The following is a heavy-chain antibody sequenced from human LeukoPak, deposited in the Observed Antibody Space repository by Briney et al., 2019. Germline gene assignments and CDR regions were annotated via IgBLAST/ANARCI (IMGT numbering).Heavy chain of an antibody. Sequence: GASVKVSCKASGYTFNHHGISWVRQAPGQGLEWMGWINTNTGNPTFAQGFTGRFVFSLDTSASTAYLQISSLKAEDTAVYYCARNGVYGSGSFDWGQGTLVTVSS. CDR2: INTNTGNP. CDR1: GYTFNHHG. CDR3: ARNGVYGSGSFD. J-gene: IGHJ4*02. D-gene: IGHD3-10*01. V-gene: IGHV7-4-1*02.